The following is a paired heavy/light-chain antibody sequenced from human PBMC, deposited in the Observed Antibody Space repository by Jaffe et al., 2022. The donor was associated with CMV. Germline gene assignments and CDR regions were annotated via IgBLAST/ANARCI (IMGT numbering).Heavy chain of an antibody. CDR1: GGSFSSYA. V-gene: IGHV1-69*01. J-gene: IGHJ4*02. CDR2: TIPTFEDTT. D-gene: IGHD5-18*01. CDR3: ASGGYNHGREF. Sequence: QVQLVQSGAEVKKPGSSVKVSCKVSGGSFSSYASNWVRQAPGQGLEWMGGTIPTFEDTTRYSQKFQGRVTIVADASTSTVYMELTSLRSDDTAVYYCASGGYNHGREFWGQGTLVTVSS.
Light chain of an antibody. CDR3: QVRRSWPPGVT. V-gene: IGKV3-11*01. Sequence: EIVLTQSPATLSLSPGERATLSCRASQGVSAYLGWFQQKPGQPPRLLIYDTSNRATGVPARFSGSGSATDFTLTISSLEAEDFAVYYCQVRRSWPPGVTFGQGTRLEIK. CDR2: DTS. CDR1: QGVSAY. J-gene: IGKJ5*01.